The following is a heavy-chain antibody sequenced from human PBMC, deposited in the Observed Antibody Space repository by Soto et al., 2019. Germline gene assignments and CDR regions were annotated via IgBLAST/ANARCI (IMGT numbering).Heavy chain of an antibody. J-gene: IGHJ4*02. V-gene: IGHV1-69*02. Sequence: SVKVSCKASGGTFSSYTISWVRQAPGQGLEWMGRIIPILGIANYAQKFQGRVTITADKSTSTAYMELSSLGSEDTAVYYCARTIRTYCSGGSCESDYWGQGTLVTVSS. CDR3: ARTIRTYCSGGSCESDY. CDR2: IIPILGIA. D-gene: IGHD2-15*01. CDR1: GGTFSSYT.